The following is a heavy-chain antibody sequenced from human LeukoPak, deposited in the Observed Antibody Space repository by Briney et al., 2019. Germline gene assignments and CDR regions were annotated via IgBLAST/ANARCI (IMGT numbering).Heavy chain of an antibody. V-gene: IGHV3-74*01. CDR1: GFSFSRSW. CDR3: ARDSNYQPDF. CDR2: INSDGSST. J-gene: IGHJ4*02. Sequence: GGSLRLSCAASGFSFSRSWMRWVRQAPGKGLVWVSHINSDGSSTTYADSVKGRFTISRDNAKNTLYLQMSSLRAEDTAVYYCARDSNYQPDFWGQGTLVIVSS. D-gene: IGHD4-11*01.